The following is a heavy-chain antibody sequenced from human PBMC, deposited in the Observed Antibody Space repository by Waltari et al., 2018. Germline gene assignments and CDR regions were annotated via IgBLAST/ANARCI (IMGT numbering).Heavy chain of an antibody. V-gene: IGHV1-8*01. CDR1: GYTFTSYD. Sequence: QVQRVQSGAEVKKPGASVKVSCKASGYTFTSYDINWVRQATGQGREWMGWMKPNSGNTGYAQKFQGSLTMTRNTSLITAYMALSSLRSEDTSVYYCASGSPDYWGQGTLVTVSS. J-gene: IGHJ4*02. CDR3: ASGSPDY. CDR2: MKPNSGNT.